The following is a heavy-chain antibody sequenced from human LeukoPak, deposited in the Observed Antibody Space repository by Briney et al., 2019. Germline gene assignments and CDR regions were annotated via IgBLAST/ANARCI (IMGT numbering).Heavy chain of an antibody. J-gene: IGHJ4*02. D-gene: IGHD1-26*01. CDR2: ISGSGGST. CDR3: AKAVIVGATSGFGADGDY. V-gene: IGHV3-23*01. Sequence: PGGSLRLSCAASGFTFSSYAMSWVRQAPGKGLEWVSAISGSGGSTYYADSVKGRFTISRDNSKNTLYLQMNSLRAEDTAVYYCAKAVIVGATSGFGADGDYWGQGTLVTVSS. CDR1: GFTFSSYA.